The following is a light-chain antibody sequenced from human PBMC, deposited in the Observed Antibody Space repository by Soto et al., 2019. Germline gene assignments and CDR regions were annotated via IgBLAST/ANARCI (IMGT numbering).Light chain of an antibody. CDR3: QQYNSFSPT. CDR2: KAS. CDR1: QSISSW. V-gene: IGKV1-5*03. J-gene: IGKJ1*01. Sequence: DIQMIQSPSTLSAFLGDRVTITCRASQSISSWLAWYQQKPGKAPKLLIYKASTLESGVPSRFSGSGSGTEFTLTISSLQPDDFASYYCQQYNSFSPTFGQGTKVEIK.